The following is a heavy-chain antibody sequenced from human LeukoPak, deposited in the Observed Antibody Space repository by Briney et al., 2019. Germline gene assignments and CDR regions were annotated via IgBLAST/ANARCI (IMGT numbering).Heavy chain of an antibody. CDR2: INDAGSDT. D-gene: IGHD3-10*01. Sequence: GGSLRLSCAASGFTFTNYWMHWVRQAPGKGLVWVSRINDAGSDTIYADSVKGRFTISRDNSKNTLYLQMNSLRAEDTAVYYCAKDLSADYGSGSFDYWGQGTLVTVSS. J-gene: IGHJ4*02. V-gene: IGHV3-74*01. CDR1: GFTFTNYW. CDR3: AKDLSADYGSGSFDY.